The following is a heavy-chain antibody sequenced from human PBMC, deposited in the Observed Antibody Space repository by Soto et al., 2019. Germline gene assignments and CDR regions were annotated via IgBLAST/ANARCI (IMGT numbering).Heavy chain of an antibody. D-gene: IGHD3-10*01. CDR2: INHSGST. V-gene: IGHV4-34*01. J-gene: IGHJ6*02. CDR3: ARGRITMVRGVYYGMDV. CDR1: GGSFSGYY. Sequence: QVQLQQWGAGLLKPSETLSLTCAVYGGSFSGYYWSWIRQPPGKGLEWIGEINHSGSTNYNPSLKSRVTISVDTSKNQFSLKLSSVTAADTAVYYCARGRITMVRGVYYGMDVWGQGTTVTVSS.